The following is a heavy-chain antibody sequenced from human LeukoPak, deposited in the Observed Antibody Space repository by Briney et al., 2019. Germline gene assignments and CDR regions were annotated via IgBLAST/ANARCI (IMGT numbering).Heavy chain of an antibody. D-gene: IGHD3-16*02. V-gene: IGHV4-34*01. CDR1: GGSFSGYY. CDR2: INHSGST. Sequence: PSETLSLTCAVYGGSFSGYYWSWIRQPPGKGLEWIGEINHSGSTNCNPSLKSRVTISVDTSKNQFSLKLSSVTAADTAVYYCARGRKDDYVWGSYRYATLDYWGQGTLVTVSS. J-gene: IGHJ4*02. CDR3: ARGRKDDYVWGSYRYATLDY.